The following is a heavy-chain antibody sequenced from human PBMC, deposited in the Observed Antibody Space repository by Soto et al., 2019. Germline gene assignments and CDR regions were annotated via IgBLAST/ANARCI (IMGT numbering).Heavy chain of an antibody. CDR3: ARALVVVAARPYYYYYYMDV. CDR2: IYYSGST. CDR1: GGSISSYY. V-gene: IGHV4-59*01. Sequence: SETLSLTCTVSGGSISSYYWSWIRQPPGKGLEWIGYIYYSGSTNYNPSLKSRVTISVDTSKNQFSLKLSSVTAADTAVYYCARALVVVAARPYYYYYYMDVWGKGTTVTVSS. D-gene: IGHD2-15*01. J-gene: IGHJ6*03.